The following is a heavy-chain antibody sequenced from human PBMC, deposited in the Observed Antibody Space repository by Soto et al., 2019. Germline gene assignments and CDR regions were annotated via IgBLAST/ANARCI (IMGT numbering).Heavy chain of an antibody. CDR2: INGDGTDT. V-gene: IGHV3-74*03. D-gene: IGHD2-15*01. CDR1: GFTFSMYW. CDR3: ARVVGRVSGRYYLDY. J-gene: IGHJ4*02. Sequence: GGSLRLSCAASGFTFSMYWMHWVRQAQGKGLRWVSRINGDGTDTTYADSVKGRFTISRDNAKNTVYLQMTGLRAEDTAVYYCARVVGRVSGRYYLDYWGQETLVTVSS.